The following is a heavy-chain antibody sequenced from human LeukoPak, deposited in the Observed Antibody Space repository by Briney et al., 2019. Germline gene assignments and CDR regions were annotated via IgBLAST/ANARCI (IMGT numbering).Heavy chain of an antibody. CDR1: GFSFSNYE. D-gene: IGHD1-1*01. CDR2: ISSSGSTI. V-gene: IGHV3-48*03. CDR3: AKKGERTTGKLTWFDP. Sequence: GGSLRLSCAASGFSFSNYEMNWVRQAPGKGLEWVSYISSSGSTIYYPDSVKGRFTISRDNSKNTLYLQMNSLRAEGTAVYYCAKKGERTTGKLTWFDPWGQGTLVTVSS. J-gene: IGHJ5*02.